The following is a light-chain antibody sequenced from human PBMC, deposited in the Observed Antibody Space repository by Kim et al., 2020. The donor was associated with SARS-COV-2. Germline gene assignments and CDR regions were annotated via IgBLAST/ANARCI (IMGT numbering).Light chain of an antibody. J-gene: IGLJ3*02. V-gene: IGLV2-14*03. CDR1: SSDVGGYTY. CDR2: DVS. CDR3: SSYTTSSTLWV. Sequence: QSITISCTGTSSDVGGYTYVSWYQQHPGKAPKLMIYDVSNRPSGVSNRFSGSKSGNTASLTISGLQAEDEADYYCSSYTTSSTLWVFGGGTKLTVL.